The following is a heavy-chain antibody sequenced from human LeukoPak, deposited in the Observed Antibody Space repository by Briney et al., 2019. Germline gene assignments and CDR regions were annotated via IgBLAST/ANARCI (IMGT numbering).Heavy chain of an antibody. Sequence: GGSLRLSCAASGFTVSSNYMSWVRQAPGKGLEWVSVIYSGGSTYYADSVKGRFTISRDNSKNTLYLQMNSLRAEDTAVYYCARLLFYWYYFGYWGQGTLVTVSS. CDR2: IYSGGST. J-gene: IGHJ4*02. CDR1: GFTVSSNY. CDR3: ARLLFYWYYFGY. V-gene: IGHV3-66*04. D-gene: IGHD2-8*02.